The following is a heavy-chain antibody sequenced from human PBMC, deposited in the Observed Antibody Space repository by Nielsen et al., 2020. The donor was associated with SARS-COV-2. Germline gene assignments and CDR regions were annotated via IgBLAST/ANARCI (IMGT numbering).Heavy chain of an antibody. D-gene: IGHD5-18*01. CDR3: ASRTHVETDMTIFDD. Sequence: SVKVSCKVSGLTLTQVGMHWVRQAPGQGLEWMGGIMPLLDTVNYAQKFQGRVTITADASTSTSYMELSSLRSDDTAVYYCASRTHVETDMTIFDDWGQGTLVTVSS. CDR1: GLTLTQVG. CDR2: IMPLLDTV. J-gene: IGHJ4*02. V-gene: IGHV1-69*13.